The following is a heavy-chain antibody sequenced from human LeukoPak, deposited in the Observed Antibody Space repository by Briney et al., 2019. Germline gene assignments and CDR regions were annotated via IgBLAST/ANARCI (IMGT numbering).Heavy chain of an antibody. D-gene: IGHD3-3*01. Sequence: PSETLSLTCTVSGGSIGSSAYSWGWIRQPPGTGLEWIGSISYTGTTYYNPSLKSRVTISVDTSKNQFSLKLSSVTAADTAVYYCARGEHYDFWSGYYTHWGQGTLVTVSS. CDR1: GGSIGSSAYS. CDR3: ARGEHYDFWSGYYTH. CDR2: ISYTGTT. J-gene: IGHJ4*02. V-gene: IGHV4-39*07.